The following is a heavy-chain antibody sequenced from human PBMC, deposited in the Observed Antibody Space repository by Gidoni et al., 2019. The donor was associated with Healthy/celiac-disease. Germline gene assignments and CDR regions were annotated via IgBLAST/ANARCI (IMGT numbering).Heavy chain of an antibody. Sequence: WIRQHPGKGLEWIGYIYYSGSTYYNPSLKSRVTISVDTSKNQFSLPLSSVTAADTAVYYCARAPALIVVVPAARTPSYYMDVWCKGTTVTVSS. V-gene: IGHV4-31*02. CDR2: IYYSGST. D-gene: IGHD2-2*01. J-gene: IGHJ6*03. CDR3: ARAPALIVVVPAARTPSYYMDV.